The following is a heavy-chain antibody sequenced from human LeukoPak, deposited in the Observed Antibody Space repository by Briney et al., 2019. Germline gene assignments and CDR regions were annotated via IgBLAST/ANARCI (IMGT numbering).Heavy chain of an antibody. D-gene: IGHD6-13*01. V-gene: IGHV3-23*01. CDR2: ISGSGDNT. CDR3: AKDPLGSSWYLDYCYYYMDA. J-gene: IGHJ6*03. Sequence: PGGSLRLSCAASGFTFSSYAMSWVRQAPGKGLEWVSGISGSGDNTYYADSVKGRFTISRDNSKNTLYLQMNSLRAEDTAVYYCAKDPLGSSWYLDYCYYYMDAWGKGTTVTISS. CDR1: GFTFSSYA.